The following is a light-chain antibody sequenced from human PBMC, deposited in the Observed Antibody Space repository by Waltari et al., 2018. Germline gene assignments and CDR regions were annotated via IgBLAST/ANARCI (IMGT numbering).Light chain of an antibody. V-gene: IGKV3-15*01. J-gene: IGKJ1*01. Sequence: EIVMTQSPATLSVSPGESATLPCRASQSVGSKLAWYQQIPGQAPRLLIYDASTRATAIPARFTAGGSGTEFTLSISSLQSEDFAVYYCQQYNQWPRTFGQGTKVEIK. CDR3: QQYNQWPRT. CDR2: DAS. CDR1: QSVGSK.